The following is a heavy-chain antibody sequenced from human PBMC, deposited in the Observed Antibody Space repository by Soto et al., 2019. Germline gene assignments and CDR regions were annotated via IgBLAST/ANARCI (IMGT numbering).Heavy chain of an antibody. CDR3: AKDRRYCSSTSCPYYYYGMDV. CDR1: GFTFDDYA. V-gene: IGHV3-9*01. Sequence: PGGSLRLSCAASGFTFDDYAMHWVRQAPGKGLEWVSGISWNSGSIGYADSVKGRFTISRDNAKNSLYLQMNSLRAEDTALYYCAKDRRYCSSTSCPYYYYGMDVWGQGTTVTVSS. J-gene: IGHJ6*02. D-gene: IGHD2-2*01. CDR2: ISWNSGSI.